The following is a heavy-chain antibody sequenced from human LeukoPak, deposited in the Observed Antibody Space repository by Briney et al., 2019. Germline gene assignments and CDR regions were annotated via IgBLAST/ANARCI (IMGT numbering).Heavy chain of an antibody. J-gene: IGHJ5*02. CDR2: ISSSSSCI. D-gene: IGHD3-3*01. Sequence: GGSLRLSCAASGFTFSSYSKNWVRQAPGKGLEWVSSISSSSSCIYYADSVKGRFTISRDNAKNSLYLQMNSLRAEDTAVYYCARDFWSGSNWFDPWGQGTLVTVSS. CDR1: GFTFSSYS. CDR3: ARDFWSGSNWFDP. V-gene: IGHV3-21*01.